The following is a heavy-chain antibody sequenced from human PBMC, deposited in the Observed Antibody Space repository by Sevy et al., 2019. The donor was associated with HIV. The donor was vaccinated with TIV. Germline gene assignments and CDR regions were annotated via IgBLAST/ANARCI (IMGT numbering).Heavy chain of an antibody. CDR2: FDPEDGET. CDR3: AREGWVRGVTRSGVYMDV. CDR1: GYTLPELS. Sequence: ASVKVSCKVSGYTLPELSMHWVRQAPGKGLEWMGGFDPEDGETIYAQKLQGRVTMTDDTATDTAYMELSSLRSEDTAVYYCAREGWVRGVTRSGVYMDVWGKGTTVTVSS. J-gene: IGHJ6*03. V-gene: IGHV1-24*01. D-gene: IGHD3-10*01.